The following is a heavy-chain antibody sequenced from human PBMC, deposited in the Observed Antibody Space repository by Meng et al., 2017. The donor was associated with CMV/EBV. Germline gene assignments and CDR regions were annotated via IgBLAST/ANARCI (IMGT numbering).Heavy chain of an antibody. D-gene: IGHD3-10*01. J-gene: IGHJ4*02. Sequence: SETLSLTCTVSGGSISNSAYYWGWIRQPPGKGLEWIGSIYYTEKTYYNPSLKSRVTISIDTSKNQFSVNLSSVTAADTAFYYCARIPWFGEFSSDYWGQGTLVTVSS. V-gene: IGHV4-39*01. CDR2: IYYTEKT. CDR3: ARIPWFGEFSSDY. CDR1: GGSISNSAYY.